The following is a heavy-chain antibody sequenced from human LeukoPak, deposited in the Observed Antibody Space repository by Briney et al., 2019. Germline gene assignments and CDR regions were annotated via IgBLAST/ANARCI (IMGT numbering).Heavy chain of an antibody. CDR3: AKDLGAYYGGNGIDY. V-gene: IGHV3-30*18. CDR2: ISYDGSNK. J-gene: IGHJ4*02. Sequence: PGGSLRLSCAASGFTFSSYGMHWVRQAPGKGLEWVAVISYDGSNKYYADSVKGRFTISRDNSKNTLYLQMNSLRAEDTAVYYCAKDLGAYYGGNGIDYWGQGTLVTVSS. CDR1: GFTFSSYG. D-gene: IGHD4-23*01.